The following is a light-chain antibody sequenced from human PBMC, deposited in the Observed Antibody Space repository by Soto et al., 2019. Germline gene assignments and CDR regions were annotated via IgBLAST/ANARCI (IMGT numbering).Light chain of an antibody. CDR3: SSYTSSSTPEVV. CDR2: DVS. V-gene: IGLV2-14*01. J-gene: IGLJ2*01. CDR1: SSDVVGYNY. Sequence: QSALTQPASVSGSPGQSITISCTGTSSDVVGYNYVSWYQQHPGKAPKLMIYDVSNRPSGVSNRFSGSKSGNTASLTISGLQAEDEADYYCSSYTSSSTPEVVFGGGTQLTVL.